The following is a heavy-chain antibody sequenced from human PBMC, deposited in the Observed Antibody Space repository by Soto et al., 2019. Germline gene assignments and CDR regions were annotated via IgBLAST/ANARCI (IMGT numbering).Heavy chain of an antibody. Sequence: QVQLVQSGAEVKKPGASVKVSCKASGYTFTSYYMHWVRQAPGQGLEWMGIINPSGGSTSYAQKYQGRVTMTRDTSTSTVYMELSSLRSEDTAVYYCARDPYCSGGSCYSLDAFDIWGQGTMVTVSS. CDR1: GYTFTSYY. D-gene: IGHD2-15*01. CDR3: ARDPYCSGGSCYSLDAFDI. CDR2: INPSGGST. J-gene: IGHJ3*02. V-gene: IGHV1-46*03.